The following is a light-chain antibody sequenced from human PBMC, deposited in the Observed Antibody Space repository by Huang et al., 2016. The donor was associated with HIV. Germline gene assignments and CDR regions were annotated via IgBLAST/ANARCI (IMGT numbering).Light chain of an antibody. J-gene: IGKJ1*01. CDR1: QSISGN. CDR3: QQYNNWPPWT. CDR2: GAS. V-gene: IGKV3-15*01. Sequence: EIVMTQSPATLSVSPGERATLSCRASQSISGNSAWYQQKPGQAPRPIIYGASTRATGIPAKLSGSGSGTEFTLTISSLQSEDFAVYDCQQYNNWPPWTFGQGTKVEIK.